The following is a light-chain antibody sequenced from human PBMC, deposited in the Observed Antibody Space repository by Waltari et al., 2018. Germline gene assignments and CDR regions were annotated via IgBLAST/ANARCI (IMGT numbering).Light chain of an antibody. J-gene: IGLJ2*01. Sequence: SYVLAQPPSVSVAPGTTATITCWGDNFGGKRVHWYQRKPGQAPVLVIYYDDNRPSGIPERFSGSISGNTATLTISGVEAGDEADYFCQVWESSTEVLFGGGTKLTVL. CDR3: QVWESSTEVL. CDR2: YDD. V-gene: IGLV3-21*01. CDR1: NFGGKR.